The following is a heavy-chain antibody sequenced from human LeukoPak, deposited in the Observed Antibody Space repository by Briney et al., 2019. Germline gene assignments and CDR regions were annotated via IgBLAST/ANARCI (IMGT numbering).Heavy chain of an antibody. CDR3: ARDAYYYDSSGYYVVDY. D-gene: IGHD3-22*01. CDR1: GDSISSSRYY. CDR2: IYSGGTT. J-gene: IGHJ4*02. V-gene: IGHV4-39*07. Sequence: SETLSLTCTVSGDSISSSRYYWGWIRQPPGKGLEWMGGIYSGGTTYYHPSLKSRVTMSVDTSKNQFSLSLSSVTAADTAVYYCARDAYYYDSSGYYVVDYWGQGTLVTVSS.